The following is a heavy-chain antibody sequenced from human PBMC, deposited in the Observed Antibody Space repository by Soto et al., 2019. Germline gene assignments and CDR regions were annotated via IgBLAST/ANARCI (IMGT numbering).Heavy chain of an antibody. J-gene: IGHJ4*02. D-gene: IGHD3-10*01. CDR3: ARDRYGAGSYYHLFDY. V-gene: IGHV3-30-3*01. CDR1: GFTFSSYA. Sequence: GSLRLSCAASGFTFSSYAIDWVRQAPGKGLEWVALISYDGTNKYYGDSVKGRFTISRDDSKNTLYLQMNSLRAEDTAVYYCARDRYGAGSYYHLFDYWGQGIMVTVSS. CDR2: ISYDGTNK.